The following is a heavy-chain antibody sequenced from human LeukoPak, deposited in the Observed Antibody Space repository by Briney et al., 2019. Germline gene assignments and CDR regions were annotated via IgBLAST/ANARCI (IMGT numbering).Heavy chain of an antibody. Sequence: GASVKVSCKASGYTFTGYYMHWVRQAPGQGLEWMGWINPNSGGTNYAQKFQGRVTMTRDMSTSTAYMELRSLRSDDTAVYYCARDGGSSWFGESSDPFDYWGQGTLVSVSS. CDR2: INPNSGGT. D-gene: IGHD3-10*01. CDR3: ARDGGSSWFGESSDPFDY. J-gene: IGHJ4*02. CDR1: GYTFTGYY. V-gene: IGHV1-2*02.